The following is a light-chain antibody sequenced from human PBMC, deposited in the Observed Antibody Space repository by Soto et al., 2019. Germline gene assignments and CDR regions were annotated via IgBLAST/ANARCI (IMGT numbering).Light chain of an antibody. V-gene: IGLV2-8*01. CDR1: SSDVGGYNY. Sequence: QSALTQPPSASGSPGQSVTISCTGTSSDVGGYNYVSWYQQHPGKAPKLMIYEVSKRPSGVPDRFSGSKSGNTASLTVSGLQVEDEADYYCSSYAGSSNWVFGEGTKLTV. J-gene: IGLJ3*02. CDR2: EVS. CDR3: SSYAGSSNWV.